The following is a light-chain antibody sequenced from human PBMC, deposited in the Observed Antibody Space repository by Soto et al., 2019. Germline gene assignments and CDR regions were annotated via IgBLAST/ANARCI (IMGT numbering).Light chain of an antibody. V-gene: IGLV1-40*01. Sequence: QSVLTQPPSVSGAPGQRVTISCTGSNSNIGAGYDVNWYQHLPGTAPKLLIYGDTIRPSGVPDRFSGSKSATSASLAIAGLHVEDEGDYYCQSYDSSLSGPVLFGGGTKLTVL. CDR2: GDT. CDR3: QSYDSSLSGPVL. J-gene: IGLJ2*01. CDR1: NSNIGAGYD.